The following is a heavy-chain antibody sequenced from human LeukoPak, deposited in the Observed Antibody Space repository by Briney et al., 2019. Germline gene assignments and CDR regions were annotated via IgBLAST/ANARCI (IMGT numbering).Heavy chain of an antibody. Sequence: PGGSLRLSCAASGFTFSDHYMDWVRQAPGKGLEWVGRTKNKANSYTTQYAASVKGRFTISRDDSKNSLYLQMSSLKTEDTAVYYCARGSSGVTISSYGMDVWGKGTTVTVSS. CDR3: ARGSSGVTISSYGMDV. CDR2: TKNKANSYTT. J-gene: IGHJ6*04. D-gene: IGHD3-9*01. CDR1: GFTFSDHY. V-gene: IGHV3-72*01.